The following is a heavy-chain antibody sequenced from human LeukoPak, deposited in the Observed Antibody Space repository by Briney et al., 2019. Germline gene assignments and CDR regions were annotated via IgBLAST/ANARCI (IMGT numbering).Heavy chain of an antibody. CDR3: ARGGNYFDY. CDR1: GGSISSYY. J-gene: IGHJ4*02. CDR2: IYYSGST. Sequence: SETLSLTCTVSGGSISSYYWSWIRQPPGKGLEWIGYIYYSGSTDYNPSLKSRVTISVDTSKNQFSLKLSSVTAADTAVYYCARGGNYFDYWGQGTLVTVSS. V-gene: IGHV4-59*01.